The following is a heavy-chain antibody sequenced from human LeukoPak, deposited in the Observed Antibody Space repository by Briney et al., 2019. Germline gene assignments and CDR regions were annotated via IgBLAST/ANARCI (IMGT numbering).Heavy chain of an antibody. J-gene: IGHJ4*02. CDR2: INPNSGGT. CDR1: GYTFTGYY. V-gene: IGHV1-2*02. CDR3: ASHYYGSGSYFFDY. D-gene: IGHD3-10*01. Sequence: ASVTVSCKPSGYTFTGYYMHWVRQAPGQGLEWMGWINPNSGGTNYAQKFQGRVTMTRDTSISTAYMELSRLRSDDTVVYYCASHYYGSGSYFFDYWGQGTLVTVSS.